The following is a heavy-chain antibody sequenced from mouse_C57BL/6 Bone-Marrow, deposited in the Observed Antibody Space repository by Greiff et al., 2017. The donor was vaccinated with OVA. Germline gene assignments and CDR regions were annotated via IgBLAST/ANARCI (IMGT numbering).Heavy chain of an antibody. Sequence: QVQLKQSGAELVRPGASVKLSCKASGYTFTDYYINWVKQRPGQGLEWIARIYPGSGNTYYNEKFKGKATLTAEKSSSTAYMQLSSLTSEDSAVYFCVTTVVAKGYYFDYWGQGTSLTVSS. J-gene: IGHJ2*02. CDR3: VTTVVAKGYYFDY. CDR1: GYTFTDYY. D-gene: IGHD1-1*01. CDR2: IYPGSGNT. V-gene: IGHV1-76*01.